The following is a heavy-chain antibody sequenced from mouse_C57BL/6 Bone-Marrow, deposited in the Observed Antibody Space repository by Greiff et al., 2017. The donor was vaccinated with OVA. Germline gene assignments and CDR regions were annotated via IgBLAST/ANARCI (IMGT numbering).Heavy chain of an antibody. CDR1: GFNIKDDY. CDR2: IDPENGDT. D-gene: IGHD1-1*01. J-gene: IGHJ3*01. V-gene: IGHV14-4*01. Sequence: VQLQQSGAELARPGASVKLSCTASGFNIKDDYMHWVKQRPEQGLEWIGWIDPENGDTEYASKFQGKATITADTSSNTAYLQLSSLTSEDTAVYYCTTTVPWFAYWGQGTLVTVSA. CDR3: TTTVPWFAY.